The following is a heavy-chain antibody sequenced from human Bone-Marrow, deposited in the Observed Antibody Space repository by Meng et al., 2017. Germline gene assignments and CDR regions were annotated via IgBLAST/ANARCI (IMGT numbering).Heavy chain of an antibody. J-gene: IGHJ5*02. CDR3: ARDGGTMIVVSWFDP. Sequence: VHLQESGPGLVKPSETLYLTCTVYGGSISSYYWSWIRQPAGKGLEWIGRIYTSGSTNYNPSLKSRVTMSVDTSKNQFSLKLSSVTAADTAVYYCARDGGTMIVVSWFDPWGQGTLVTVSS. D-gene: IGHD3-22*01. CDR2: IYTSGST. V-gene: IGHV4-4*07. CDR1: GGSISSYY.